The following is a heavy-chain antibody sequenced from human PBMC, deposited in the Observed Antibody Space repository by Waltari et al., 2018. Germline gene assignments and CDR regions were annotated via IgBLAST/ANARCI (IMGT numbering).Heavy chain of an antibody. D-gene: IGHD3-22*01. CDR1: GFTFISYA. V-gene: IGHV3-23*01. CDR3: ARHLYSIDYLELGN. CDR2: ISDSGVIT. Sequence: EVHLLESGGGLARPGGSLRLSCAASGFTFISYARSWVRQAPGKGLEWVSGISDSGVITKYADSVKGRFTVSRDNSKNTVFLQLNSLRAEDTAIYYCARHLYSIDYLELGNWGQGTLVTVSS. J-gene: IGHJ4*02.